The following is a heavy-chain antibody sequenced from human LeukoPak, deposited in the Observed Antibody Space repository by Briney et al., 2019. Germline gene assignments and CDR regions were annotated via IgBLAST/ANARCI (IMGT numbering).Heavy chain of an antibody. D-gene: IGHD1/OR15-1a*01. Sequence: GGSLGLSCAASGFTFSSCAMSWVRQAPGKGLEWVSAISGSGGRPYYADSVKGRFTISRDNSKNTLYLQMNSLRAEDTAVYYCARGVKSTNPFDYWGQGTLVTVSS. CDR1: GFTFSSCA. CDR2: ISGSGGRP. J-gene: IGHJ4*02. CDR3: ARGVKSTNPFDY. V-gene: IGHV3-23*01.